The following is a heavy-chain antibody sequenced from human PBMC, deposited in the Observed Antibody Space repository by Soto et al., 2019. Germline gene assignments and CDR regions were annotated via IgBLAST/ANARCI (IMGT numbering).Heavy chain of an antibody. Sequence: SETRSLTCTVSGVSISSYYWSWIRQPPGKGLEWIGYIYYTGSTNYNPSLKSRVTISVDTSKNQFSLKLNSVTAADTAVYYCARHLGYDSSGYYRNWFDPWGQGTLVTVSS. D-gene: IGHD3-22*01. CDR3: ARHLGYDSSGYYRNWFDP. V-gene: IGHV4-59*08. CDR1: GVSISSYY. J-gene: IGHJ5*02. CDR2: IYYTGST.